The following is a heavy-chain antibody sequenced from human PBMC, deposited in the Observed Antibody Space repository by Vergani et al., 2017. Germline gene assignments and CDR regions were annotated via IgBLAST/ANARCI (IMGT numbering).Heavy chain of an antibody. CDR2: IKPNSGGT. Sequence: QLQQVQSGTEVKRPGASVKVSCKTYGYSFSDYIIHWVRQAPGQGLEWMGYIKPNSGGTSYAQKFQGRVTMTRDTSMNTAYMELTRLRMDDTAVYFCARGPRSLTAPLDYWGQGTRVTVSS. D-gene: IGHD4/OR15-4a*01. CDR1: GYSFSDYI. J-gene: IGHJ4*02. V-gene: IGHV1-2*02. CDR3: ARGPRSLTAPLDY.